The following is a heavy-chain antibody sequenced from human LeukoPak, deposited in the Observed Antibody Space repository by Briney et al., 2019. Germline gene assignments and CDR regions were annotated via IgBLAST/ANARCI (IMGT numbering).Heavy chain of an antibody. CDR1: GFIFNSYG. Sequence: GGSLRLSCAASGFIFNSYGMHWVRRAPGKGLEWVAVISYDGSDKYYADSVKGRFTISRDNSKNTLYLQMNSLRPEDTAVYYCARDWGRRYSSGWYGDFDYWGQGTLVTVSS. CDR3: ARDWGRRYSSGWYGDFDY. V-gene: IGHV3-30*19. D-gene: IGHD6-19*01. J-gene: IGHJ4*02. CDR2: ISYDGSDK.